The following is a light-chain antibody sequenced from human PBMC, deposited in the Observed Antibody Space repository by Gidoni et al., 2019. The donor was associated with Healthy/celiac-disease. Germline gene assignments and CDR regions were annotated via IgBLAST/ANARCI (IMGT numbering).Light chain of an antibody. Sequence: DIQTTPSTSTRSAPLGDTVTITCRASQSISSWLAWYQQKPRKAPKILSYKASSLESGVPARFSGSGSGTEFTLNISSLQADDFATYYCQQYNSYPYTFGQGTKLEIK. CDR2: KAS. J-gene: IGKJ2*01. CDR3: QQYNSYPYT. V-gene: IGKV1-5*03. CDR1: QSISSW.